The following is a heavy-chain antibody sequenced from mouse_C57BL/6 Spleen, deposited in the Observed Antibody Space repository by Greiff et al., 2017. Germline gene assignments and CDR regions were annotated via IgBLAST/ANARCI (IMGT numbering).Heavy chain of an antibody. CDR2: ISSGSSTI. J-gene: IGHJ3*01. D-gene: IGHD2-1*01. CDR3: ARPNYSAWFAY. V-gene: IGHV5-17*01. Sequence: DVMLVESGGGLVKPGGSLKLSCAASGFTFSDYGMHWVRQAPEKGLEWVAYISSGSSTIYYADTVKGRFTISRDNAKNTLFLQMTSLRSEDTAMYYCARPNYSAWFAYWGQGTLVTVSA. CDR1: GFTFSDYG.